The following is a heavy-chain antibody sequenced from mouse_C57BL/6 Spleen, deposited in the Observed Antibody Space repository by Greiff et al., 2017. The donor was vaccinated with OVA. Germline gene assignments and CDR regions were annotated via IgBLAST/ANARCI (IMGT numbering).Heavy chain of an antibody. Sequence: VQLQQPGAELVKPGASVKLSCKASGYTFTSYWMHWVKQRPGQGLEWIGMIHPNSGSTNYNEKFKSKATLTVDKSSSTAYMQLSSLTSEDAAVYYCARGMETTVVPFDYWGQGTTLTVSS. J-gene: IGHJ2*01. CDR3: ARGMETTVVPFDY. CDR1: GYTFTSYW. D-gene: IGHD1-1*01. V-gene: IGHV1-64*01. CDR2: IHPNSGST.